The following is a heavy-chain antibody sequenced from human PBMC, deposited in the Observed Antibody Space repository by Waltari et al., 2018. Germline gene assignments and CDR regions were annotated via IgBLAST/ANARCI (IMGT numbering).Heavy chain of an antibody. V-gene: IGHV4-38-2*02. CDR3: ARMRGWELPSFYFDY. CDR1: GYSISSGYY. J-gene: IGHJ4*02. Sequence: QVQLQESGPGLVKPSETLSLICTVSGYSISSGYYWGWVRQPPGKGLEWVGSVYHSGITYYNPSLESRVTISVDTSKRQFSLKLSAVTAADTAVYYCARMRGWELPSFYFDYWGQGTLVTVSS. D-gene: IGHD1-26*01. CDR2: VYHSGIT.